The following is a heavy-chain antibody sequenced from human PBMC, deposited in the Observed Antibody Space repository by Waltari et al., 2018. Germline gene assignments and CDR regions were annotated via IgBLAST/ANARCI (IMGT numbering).Heavy chain of an antibody. J-gene: IGHJ3*02. CDR2: IWYDGSNK. CDR1: GFTFTNHG. D-gene: IGHD3-3*01. Sequence: RLSCVGSGFTFTNHGMNWVRQAPGKGLEWVAVIWYDGSNKNYVDSVKGRFTISRDNSKNTMYLEMNRLRAEDTAVYFCARGDGGSGLGASDIWGQGTMVTVSS. CDR3: ARGDGGSGLGASDI. V-gene: IGHV3-33*01.